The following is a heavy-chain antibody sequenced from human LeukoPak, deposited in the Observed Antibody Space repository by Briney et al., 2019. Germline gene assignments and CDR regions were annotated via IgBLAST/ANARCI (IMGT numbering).Heavy chain of an antibody. CDR1: GGSISSYF. V-gene: IGHV4-59*01. J-gene: IGHJ4*02. D-gene: IGHD6-19*01. Sequence: TSETLSLTCTVSGGSISSYFWSWIRQPPGKGLEWIGYIYYSGSTNYNPSLKSRVTITLDTSKNQFSLNMSSVTAADTAVYYCARGRVGSAWPTFLDYWGQGTLVTVSS. CDR3: ARGRVGSAWPTFLDY. CDR2: IYYSGST.